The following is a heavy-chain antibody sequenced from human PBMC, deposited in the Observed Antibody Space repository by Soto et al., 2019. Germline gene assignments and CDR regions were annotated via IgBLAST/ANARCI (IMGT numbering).Heavy chain of an antibody. CDR2: ISWNSGSI. J-gene: IGHJ6*03. CDR1: GFTFDDYA. Sequence: GGSLRLSCAASGFTFDDYAMHWVRQAPGKGLEWVSGISWNSGSIGYADSVKGRFTISRDNAKNSLYLQMNSLRAEDTALYYCAKDRSFGYYYYYMDVWGKGTTVTVSS. CDR3: AKDRSFGYYYYYMDV. D-gene: IGHD1-26*01. V-gene: IGHV3-9*01.